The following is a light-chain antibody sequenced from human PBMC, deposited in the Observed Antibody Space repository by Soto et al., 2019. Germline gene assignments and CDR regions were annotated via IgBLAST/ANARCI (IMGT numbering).Light chain of an antibody. Sequence: DIQMTQSPSTLSASVGDRVTITCRASQTISNWLAWYQQKPGKAPRLLIYDASTLESGVPSRFSGSASGTEFTRTISSLQRDDFATYYCQQHTFGQGTKLVIK. J-gene: IGKJ2*01. CDR3: QQHT. V-gene: IGKV1-5*01. CDR1: QTISNW. CDR2: DAS.